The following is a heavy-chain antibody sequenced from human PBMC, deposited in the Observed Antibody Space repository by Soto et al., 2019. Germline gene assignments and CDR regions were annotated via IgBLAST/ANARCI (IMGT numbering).Heavy chain of an antibody. CDR3: ARVNGGWLRLPY. D-gene: IGHD5-12*01. Sequence: QVQLQQWGAGQLKPSGTLSLTCAVYGKSFSAYSWSWIRQPPGKALEWIGEINHSGSTNYNPSLKSRVIMSIDTSKNQFSLKLTSVTAADTGVYYCARVNGGWLRLPYWGQGTVVTVSS. CDR2: INHSGST. V-gene: IGHV4-34*01. J-gene: IGHJ4*02. CDR1: GKSFSAYS.